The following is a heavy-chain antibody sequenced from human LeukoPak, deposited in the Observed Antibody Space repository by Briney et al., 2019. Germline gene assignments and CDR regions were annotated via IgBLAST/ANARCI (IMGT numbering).Heavy chain of an antibody. CDR1: GGSISSGGYY. V-gene: IGHV4-31*03. CDR3: ARATYYYDSSGYVDY. J-gene: IGHJ4*02. CDR2: IYYSGST. D-gene: IGHD3-22*01. Sequence: SETLSLTCTVSGGSISSGGYYWSWIRQHPGKGLEWIGYIYYSGSTYYNPSLKSRVTISVDTSKNQFSLKVTSVTAADTAVYYCARATYYYDSSGYVDYWGQGTLVTVSS.